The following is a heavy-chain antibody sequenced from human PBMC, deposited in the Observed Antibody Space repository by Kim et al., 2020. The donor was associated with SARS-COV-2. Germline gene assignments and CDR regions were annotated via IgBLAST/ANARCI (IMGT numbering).Heavy chain of an antibody. CDR2: INHSGST. J-gene: IGHJ4*01. Sequence: SETLSLTCAVYGGSFSGYYWSWIRQPPGKGLEWIGEINHSGSTNYNPSLKSRVTISVDTSKNQFSLKLSSVTAADTAVYYCARGPPRQESGTTTGGFD. V-gene: IGHV4-34*01. D-gene: IGHD2-2*01. CDR1: GGSFSGYY. CDR3: ARGPPRQESGTTTGGFD.